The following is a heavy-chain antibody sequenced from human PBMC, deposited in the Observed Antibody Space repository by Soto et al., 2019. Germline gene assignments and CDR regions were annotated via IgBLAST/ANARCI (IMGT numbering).Heavy chain of an antibody. CDR3: AKDRMGAWVRGYFDY. J-gene: IGHJ4*02. Sequence: QVQLVESGGGVVQPGKFLRLSCAGSGFTFSSYGMDWVRQAPGKGLEWVAVISYDGSTKYYADSVKGRFTISRDNSKNTLYLQRSSLRADDTAVYYCAKDRMGAWVRGYFDYWGQGTLVTVSS. CDR2: ISYDGSTK. V-gene: IGHV3-30*18. CDR1: GFTFSSYG. D-gene: IGHD3-10*01.